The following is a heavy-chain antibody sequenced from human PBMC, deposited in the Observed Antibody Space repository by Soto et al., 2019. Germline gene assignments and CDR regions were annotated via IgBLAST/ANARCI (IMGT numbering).Heavy chain of an antibody. Sequence: ASVKVSCKASGYTFTSYGISWVRQAPGQGLEWMGWISAYNGNTNYAQKLQDRVTITADESTSTAYMQLSSLRSGDTAVYYCARSGGLDRDFNYWGQGSLVTVSS. CDR1: GYTFTSYG. D-gene: IGHD2-15*01. CDR2: ISAYNGNT. J-gene: IGHJ4*02. CDR3: ARSGGLDRDFNY. V-gene: IGHV1-18*01.